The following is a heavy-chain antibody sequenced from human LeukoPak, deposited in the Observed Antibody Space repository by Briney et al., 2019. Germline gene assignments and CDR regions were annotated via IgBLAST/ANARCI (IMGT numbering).Heavy chain of an antibody. CDR2: IRYDGSNK. J-gene: IGHJ4*02. CDR3: AKENRRLLKDFDY. D-gene: IGHD2-21*01. Sequence: GGPLRLSCAASGFTFSSYGMHWVRQAPGKGLEWVAFIRYDGSNKYYADSVKGRFTISRDNSKNTLYLQMNSLRAEDTAVYYCAKENRRLLKDFDYWGQGTLVTVSS. CDR1: GFTFSSYG. V-gene: IGHV3-30*02.